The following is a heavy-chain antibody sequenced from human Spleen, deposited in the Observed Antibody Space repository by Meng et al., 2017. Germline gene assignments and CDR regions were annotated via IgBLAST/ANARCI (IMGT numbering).Heavy chain of an antibody. D-gene: IGHD2-15*01. V-gene: IGHV1-69*13. CDR1: GGSFSSDA. CDR2: IIPIFGPT. J-gene: IGHJ4*02. CDR3: ARGAVVATTYYFDY. Sequence: SVQVSCKASGGSFSSDAMSWVRQAPGQGLEWMGGIIPIFGPTNHAQKFQGRVTIIADESTSTAYMELSGLRSEDTALYYCARGAVVATTYYFDYWGQGSLVTVSS.